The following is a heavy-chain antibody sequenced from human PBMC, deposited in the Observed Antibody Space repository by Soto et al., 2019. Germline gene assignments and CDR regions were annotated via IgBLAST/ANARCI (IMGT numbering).Heavy chain of an antibody. J-gene: IGHJ4*02. V-gene: IGHV5-10-1*01. CDR2: IDPSDSYT. CDR3: ARQFTVVTPFDY. D-gene: IGHD2-21*02. CDR1: GYSFTSYW. Sequence: GESLKISCKGSGYSFTSYWISWVRQMPGKGLEWMGRIDPSDSYTNYSPSFQGHVTISADKSISTAYLQWSSLKASDTAMYYCARQFTVVTPFDYWGQGTLVTVS.